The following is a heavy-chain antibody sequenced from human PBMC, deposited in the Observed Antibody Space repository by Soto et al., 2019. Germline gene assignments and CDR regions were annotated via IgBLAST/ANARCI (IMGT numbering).Heavy chain of an antibody. CDR1: GYTFTSYD. V-gene: IGHV1-8*01. Sequence: ASVKVSCKASGYTFTSYDINWVRQATGQGLEWMGWMNPNSGNTGYAQKFQGRVTMTRNTSISTAYMELSSLRSEDTAVYYCATGRFYGLWSHYNSGAFDYWGQGTLVTVPS. CDR3: ATGRFYGLWSHYNSGAFDY. D-gene: IGHD3-3*01. J-gene: IGHJ4*01. CDR2: MNPNSGNT.